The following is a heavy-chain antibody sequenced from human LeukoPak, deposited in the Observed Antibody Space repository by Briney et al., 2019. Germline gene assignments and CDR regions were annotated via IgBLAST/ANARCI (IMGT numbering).Heavy chain of an antibody. V-gene: IGHV3-23*01. Sequence: GGSLRLSCAASGFTFSNYGLSWVRQAPGRGLDWVSSISDSGSDTYYADSVKGRFTISRDNSKNTLYLQMNSLRAEDTAVYYCAKGQYYDSSGYYPAYFDYWGQGTLVTVSS. CDR1: GFTFSNYG. CDR3: AKGQYYDSSGYYPAYFDY. CDR2: ISDSGSDT. J-gene: IGHJ4*02. D-gene: IGHD3-22*01.